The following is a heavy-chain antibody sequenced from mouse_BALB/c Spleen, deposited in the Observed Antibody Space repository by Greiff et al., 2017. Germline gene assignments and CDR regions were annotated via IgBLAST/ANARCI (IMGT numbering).Heavy chain of an antibody. J-gene: IGHJ4*01. Sequence: EVQLQQSGPELVKPGASVKMSCKASGYTFTSYVMHWVKQKPGQGLEWIGYINPYNDGTNYNEKFKGKATLTSDKSSITAYMERSSLTSEDSAVYYCASEGPYVNYNYYAMDYWGQGTSVTVSS. V-gene: IGHV1-14*01. CDR2: INPYNDGT. CDR3: ASEGPYVNYNYYAMDY. D-gene: IGHD2-1*01. CDR1: GYTFTSYV.